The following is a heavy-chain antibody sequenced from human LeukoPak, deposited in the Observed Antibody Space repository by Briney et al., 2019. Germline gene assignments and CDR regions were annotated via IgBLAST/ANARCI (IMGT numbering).Heavy chain of an antibody. CDR1: GGSISSSSYY. V-gene: IGHV4-39*07. J-gene: IGHJ6*03. CDR3: ARGVAIIGWDYYYMDV. D-gene: IGHD2-21*01. Sequence: SETLSLTCTVSGGSISSSSYYWGWIRQPPGKGLEWIGSIYYSGSTYYNPSLKSRVTISVDTSKNQFSLKLSSVTAADTAVYYCARGVAIIGWDYYYMDVWGKGTTVTVSS. CDR2: IYYSGST.